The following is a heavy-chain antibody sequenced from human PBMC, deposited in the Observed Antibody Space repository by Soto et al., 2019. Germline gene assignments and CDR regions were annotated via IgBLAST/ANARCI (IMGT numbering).Heavy chain of an antibody. D-gene: IGHD2-15*01. J-gene: IGHJ3*01. Sequence: PGGSLRLSCADSGFSFSSYWMHWVRQGPGKGLVWVARINTGGSSTNYADSVEGRFTISRDNAKNTLYLQMNSLRAEDTAVYYCARSPGGYYIDWGQGTMVTVSS. CDR1: GFSFSSYW. V-gene: IGHV3-74*01. CDR2: INTGGSST. CDR3: ARSPGGYYID.